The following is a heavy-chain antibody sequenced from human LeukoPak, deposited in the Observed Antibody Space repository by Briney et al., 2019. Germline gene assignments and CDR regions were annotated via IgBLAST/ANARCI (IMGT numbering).Heavy chain of an antibody. J-gene: IGHJ3*02. Sequence: SETLSLTCTVSAGSISSYYWSWIRQPPGRGLEWIGYIYYSENTNHNPPLKSRVTISVDTSKSQYSLKLSSVTAADTALYYCARVPREFGSGGGQVFDIWDQGTMVTVSS. CDR1: AGSISSYY. D-gene: IGHD3-10*01. CDR2: IYYSENT. CDR3: ARVPREFGSGGGQVFDI. V-gene: IGHV4-59*01.